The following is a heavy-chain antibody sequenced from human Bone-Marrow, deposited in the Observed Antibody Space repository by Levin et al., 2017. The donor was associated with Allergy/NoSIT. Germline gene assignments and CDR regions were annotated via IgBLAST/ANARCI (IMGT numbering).Heavy chain of an antibody. CDR3: ARSNFGKLPDY. Sequence: SQTLSLPCTVSGGSISTYYWSWIRQPPGKGLEWIGYIYHSGHTNYNPSLKSRVTISVDTSKNQFSLKLSSVTAADTAVYYCARSNFGKLPDYWGQGTLVTVSS. CDR2: IYHSGHT. CDR1: GGSISTYY. D-gene: IGHD3-16*01. J-gene: IGHJ4*02. V-gene: IGHV4-59*01.